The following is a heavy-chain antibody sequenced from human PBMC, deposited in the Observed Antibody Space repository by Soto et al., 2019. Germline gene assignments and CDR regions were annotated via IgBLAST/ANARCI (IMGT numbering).Heavy chain of an antibody. CDR2: ISDSGSDT. Sequence: EVHLLESGGGLVQPGGSLRLSCAASGFTFNNYAMTWVRQAPGKGLEWVSSISDSGSDTYYADSVKGRFTVSRDNYKNTLYLQMNSMRVEDTAVYYCAQRVAYRSSSAYVDCWGQGTLVNVSS. V-gene: IGHV3-23*01. CDR1: GFTFNNYA. J-gene: IGHJ4*02. D-gene: IGHD6-6*01. CDR3: AQRVAYRSSSAYVDC.